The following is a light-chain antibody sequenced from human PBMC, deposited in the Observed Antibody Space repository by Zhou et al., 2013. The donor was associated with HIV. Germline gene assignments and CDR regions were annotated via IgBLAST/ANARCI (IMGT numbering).Light chain of an antibody. CDR3: QQYSSWPT. V-gene: IGKV3-15*01. J-gene: IGKJ1*01. CDR1: QSVTNY. CDR2: GSS. Sequence: EIVLTQSPATLSLSPGERATLSCRASQSVTNYLAWYQQKPGQAPRLLIYGSSTRATGIPARFSGSGSGTEFTLTISSMQSEDFAVYYCQQYSSWPTFGHGTKVEIK.